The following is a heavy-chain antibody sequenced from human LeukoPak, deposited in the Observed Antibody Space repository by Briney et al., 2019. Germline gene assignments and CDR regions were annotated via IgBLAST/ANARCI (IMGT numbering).Heavy chain of an antibody. D-gene: IGHD3-10*01. CDR3: ARATLWFGELYPYYFDY. CDR2: IYHSEST. CDR1: GGSVSSGGYS. V-gene: IGHV4-30-2*01. Sequence: SETLSLTCAVSGGSVSSGGYSWSWIRQPPGKGLEWIGYIYHSESTYYNPSLKSRVTISVDRSKNQFSLKLSSVTAADTAVYYCARATLWFGELYPYYFDYWGQGTLVTVSS. J-gene: IGHJ4*02.